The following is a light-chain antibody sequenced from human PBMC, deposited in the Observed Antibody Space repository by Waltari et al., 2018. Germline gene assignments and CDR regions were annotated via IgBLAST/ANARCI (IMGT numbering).Light chain of an antibody. Sequence: DIVMTQTPLSLSVTLEQPASISCTSTQSLLHPNGKTYFYWYLLKPGQSPQLLIYEVSNRSSGVADRCSGSGSGTDFTLKITRVEAEDVGVYYCMQLIEIPRTFGQGTRLEIK. CDR3: MQLIEIPRT. CDR2: EVS. CDR1: QSLLHPNGKTY. V-gene: IGKV2D-29*02. J-gene: IGKJ5*01.